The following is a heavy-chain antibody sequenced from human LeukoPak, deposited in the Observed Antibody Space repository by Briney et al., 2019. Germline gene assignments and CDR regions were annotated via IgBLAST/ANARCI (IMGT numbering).Heavy chain of an antibody. CDR3: AKDRGSSSWTRSGFDY. V-gene: IGHV3-30*02. CDR2: IRYDGSNK. CDR1: GFTFSSYG. Sequence: GGSLRLSCAASGFTFSSYGMHWVRQAPGKGLERVAFIRYDGSNKYYTDSVKGRFTISRDNSKNTVYLQMNSLRVEDTAVYYCAKDRGSSSWTRSGFDYWGEGAQVTVSS. J-gene: IGHJ4*02. D-gene: IGHD6-13*01.